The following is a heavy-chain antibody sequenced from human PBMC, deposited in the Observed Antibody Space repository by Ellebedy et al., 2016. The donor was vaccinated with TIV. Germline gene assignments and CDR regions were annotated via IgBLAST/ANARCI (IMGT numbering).Heavy chain of an antibody. CDR3: AKGRSNWNYFDY. J-gene: IGHJ4*02. Sequence: PGGSLRLSCAASGFTFDTDAMTWVRKAPGKGLEWVSGISGSGDTTYYADSVKGRFTISRDSSKYTLYLQMNSLRAEDTDVYYCAKGRSNWNYFDYWGQGTLVTVSS. CDR1: GFTFDTDA. CDR2: ISGSGDTT. V-gene: IGHV3-23*01. D-gene: IGHD1-20*01.